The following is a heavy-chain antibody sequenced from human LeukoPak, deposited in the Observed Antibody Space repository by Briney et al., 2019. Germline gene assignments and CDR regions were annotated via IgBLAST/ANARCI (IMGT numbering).Heavy chain of an antibody. D-gene: IGHD5-24*01. CDR1: GFTFSSYS. CDR2: ISGSGGST. CDR3: AKFKEMATSWAYYFDY. Sequence: GGSLRLSCAASGFTFSSYSMNWVRQAPGKGLEWVSAISGSGGSTYYADSVKGRFTISRDNSKNTLYLQMDSLRAEDTAVYYCAKFKEMATSWAYYFDYWGQGTLVTVSS. V-gene: IGHV3-23*01. J-gene: IGHJ4*02.